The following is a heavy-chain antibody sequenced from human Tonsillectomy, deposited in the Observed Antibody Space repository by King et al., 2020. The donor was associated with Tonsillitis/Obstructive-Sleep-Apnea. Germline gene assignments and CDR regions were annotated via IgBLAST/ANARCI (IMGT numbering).Heavy chain of an antibody. CDR1: GFTFSDHY. Sequence: VQLVESGGGLVQPGGSLRLSCAASGFTFSDHYMDWVRQAPGKGLEWVGRTRNKANSYTTEYAASVKGRFTISRDDSKNALYLQMNSLKTEDTAVYYCASGGVIAVYYFDNWGRGTPVTVSS. CDR2: TRNKANSYTT. J-gene: IGHJ4*02. CDR3: ASGGVIAVYYFDN. V-gene: IGHV3-72*01. D-gene: IGHD2-21*01.